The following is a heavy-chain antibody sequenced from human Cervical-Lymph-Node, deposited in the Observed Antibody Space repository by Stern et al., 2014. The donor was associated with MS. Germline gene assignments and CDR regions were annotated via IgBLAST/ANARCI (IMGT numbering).Heavy chain of an antibody. D-gene: IGHD5-24*01. V-gene: IGHV3-9*01. Sequence: VQLVESGGGLVQPGRSLRLSCAASGFSFDVYAMHWVRPAPGKGLEWVSVVSSNSGIKGYADSVKGRFTISRDNARKSLYLQMNSLRVEDTALYYCAKAPLQDGSNWLFPYYGMDVWGQGTTVTVS. CDR2: VSSNSGIK. J-gene: IGHJ6*02. CDR1: GFSFDVYA. CDR3: AKAPLQDGSNWLFPYYGMDV.